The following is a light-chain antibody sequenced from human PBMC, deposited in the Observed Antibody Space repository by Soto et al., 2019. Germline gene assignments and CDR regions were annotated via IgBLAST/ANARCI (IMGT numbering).Light chain of an antibody. J-gene: IGKJ2*01. CDR1: WNVGSS. V-gene: IGKV3-11*01. Sequence: FVLTQSPATLCLSRGERATLSCRASWNVGSSLAWHQQKPGQAPRLLMYDASKRPTGIPARFSGSGSGTDFTLTISSLEAEDFPVYYCQNGRTFGQGTRLEIK. CDR3: QNGRT. CDR2: DAS.